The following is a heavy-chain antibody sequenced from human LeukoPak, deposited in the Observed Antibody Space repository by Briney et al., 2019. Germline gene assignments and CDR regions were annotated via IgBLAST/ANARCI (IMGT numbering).Heavy chain of an antibody. CDR2: IHYTGST. V-gene: IGHV4-30-4*08. CDR3: ARDSSSWGGFDY. CDR1: GGSISSSSYY. Sequence: PSETLSLTCTVSGGSISSSSYYWGWIRQPPGKGLKWIGYIHYTGSTYYIPSLKSRVTISVDTSKNQFSLKLTSVTAADTAVYYCARDSSSWGGFDYWGQGTLVTVSS. J-gene: IGHJ4*02. D-gene: IGHD6-13*01.